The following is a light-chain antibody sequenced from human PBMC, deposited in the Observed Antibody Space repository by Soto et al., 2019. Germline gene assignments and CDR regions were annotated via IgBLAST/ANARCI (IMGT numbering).Light chain of an antibody. J-gene: IGLJ2*01. Sequence: QSALTQPASVSGSPGQSITISCAGTMRDVGAYNLVSWYQQHPGRAPQLIIYEVRNRPSGISFRFSGSKSGNTASLTISGLQAEDETDYYCRSYTSKSSLIFGGGTTLTVL. CDR1: MRDVGAYNL. V-gene: IGLV2-14*01. CDR3: RSYTSKSSLI. CDR2: EVR.